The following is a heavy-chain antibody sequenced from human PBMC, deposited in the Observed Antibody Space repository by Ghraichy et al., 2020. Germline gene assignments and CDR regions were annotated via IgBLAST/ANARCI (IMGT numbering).Heavy chain of an antibody. Sequence: SETLSLTCAVYGGSFSGYYWSWIRQPPGKGLEWIGEINHSGSTNYNPSLKSRVTISVDTSKNQFSLKLSSVTAADTAVYYCARGPWYYDSSGYYGFDYWGQGTLVTVSS. CDR1: GGSFSGYY. V-gene: IGHV4-34*01. CDR2: INHSGST. J-gene: IGHJ4*02. CDR3: ARGPWYYDSSGYYGFDY. D-gene: IGHD3-22*01.